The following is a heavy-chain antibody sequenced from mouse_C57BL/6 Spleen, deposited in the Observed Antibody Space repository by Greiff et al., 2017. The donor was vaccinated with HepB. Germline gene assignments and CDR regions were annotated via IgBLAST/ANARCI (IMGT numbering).Heavy chain of an antibody. V-gene: IGHV1-15*01. CDR2: IDPETGGT. Sequence: VQLQQSGAELVRPGASVTLSCKASGYTFTDYEMHWVKQTPVHGLEWIGAIDPETGGTAYNQKFKGKAILTADKSSSTAYMELRSLTSEDSAVYYCTRYHYYGSSFAYWGQGTLVTVSA. J-gene: IGHJ3*01. CDR3: TRYHYYGSSFAY. D-gene: IGHD1-1*01. CDR1: GYTFTDYE.